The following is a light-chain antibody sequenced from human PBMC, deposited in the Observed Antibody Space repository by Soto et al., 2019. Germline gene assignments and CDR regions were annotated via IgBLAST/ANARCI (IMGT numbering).Light chain of an antibody. Sequence: EIVLTQSPGTLSLSPGERATLSCRASQSVSSNNSAWYQQKPGQAPRLLIYGASSRATGIPDRFSGSGSGTDFTLSINRLEPEDFAVFYCQQYGSLPFTFGPGTKVDIK. V-gene: IGKV3-20*01. CDR3: QQYGSLPFT. J-gene: IGKJ3*01. CDR2: GAS. CDR1: QSVSSNN.